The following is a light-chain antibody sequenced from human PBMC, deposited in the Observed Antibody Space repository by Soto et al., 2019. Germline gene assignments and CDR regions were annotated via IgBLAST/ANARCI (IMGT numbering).Light chain of an antibody. CDR1: SSNIGSNY. CDR3: AAWDDSLGGSWV. CDR2: AND. V-gene: IGLV1-47*02. Sequence: QSVLTQPPSASGTPGQRVIISCSGRSSNIGSNYVYWFQHLPGTAPKLLIYANDQRPSGVPDRCSGSKSGTSASLAISGLRSEDEADYYCAAWDDSLGGSWVFGGGTQLTVL. J-gene: IGLJ3*02.